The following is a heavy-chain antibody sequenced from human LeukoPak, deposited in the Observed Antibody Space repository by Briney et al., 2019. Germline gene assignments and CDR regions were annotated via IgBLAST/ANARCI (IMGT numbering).Heavy chain of an antibody. Sequence: PSQTLSLTCSVSGGSISISGFYWNWIRQLPGKGLEWIGYTYNSGNTYYNPSFGSRVTISTDTSMNQFFLKSHSVTAADTAVYYCARAVLDDSSGYSLVDYWGQGTLVTVSS. D-gene: IGHD3-22*01. V-gene: IGHV4-31*03. CDR1: GGSISISGFY. CDR2: TYNSGNT. CDR3: ARAVLDDSSGYSLVDY. J-gene: IGHJ4*02.